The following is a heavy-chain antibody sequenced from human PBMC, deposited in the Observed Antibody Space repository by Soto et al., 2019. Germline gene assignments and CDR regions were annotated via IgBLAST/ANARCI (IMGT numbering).Heavy chain of an antibody. CDR2: IIPIFGTA. D-gene: IGHD2-2*02. CDR3: ARPTVVVPAAITYYYYGMDV. CDR1: GGTFSSYA. J-gene: IGHJ6*02. V-gene: IGHV1-69*13. Sequence: SVKVSCKASGGTFSSYAISWVRQAPGQGLEWMGGIIPIFGTANYAQKFQGRVTITADESTSTAYMELSSLRSEDTAVYYCARPTVVVPAAITYYYYGMDVWGQGTTVTVSS.